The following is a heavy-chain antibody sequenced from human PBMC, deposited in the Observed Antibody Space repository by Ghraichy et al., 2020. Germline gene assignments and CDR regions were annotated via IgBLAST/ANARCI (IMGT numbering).Heavy chain of an antibody. Sequence: SETLSLTCTVSGGSIGSSDYYWGWIRQPPGKGLEWIGNIYYSGSTYYNPSLESRVTISVDTSQNQFSLKLSSVTAADTAVYYCVRQGVAVGAAATGGFDYWGQGTPVTVSS. CDR2: IYYSGST. CDR1: GGSIGSSDYY. J-gene: IGHJ4*02. CDR3: VRQGVAVGAAATGGFDY. V-gene: IGHV4-39*01. D-gene: IGHD2-15*01.